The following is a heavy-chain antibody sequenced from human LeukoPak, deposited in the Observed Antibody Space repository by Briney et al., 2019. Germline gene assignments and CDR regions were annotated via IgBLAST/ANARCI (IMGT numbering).Heavy chain of an antibody. J-gene: IGHJ4*02. V-gene: IGHV3-7*03. D-gene: IGHD2-2*01. CDR3: ARGRGYCSSTSCYFFGFDY. Sequence: GGSLTLSCAASGLTFSSYWMSWVRQAPGKGLEWVANIKQDGSEKYYVDSVKGRFTISRDNAKNSLYLQMNSLRAEDTAVYYCARGRGYCSSTSCYFFGFDYWGQGTLVTVSS. CDR1: GLTFSSYW. CDR2: IKQDGSEK.